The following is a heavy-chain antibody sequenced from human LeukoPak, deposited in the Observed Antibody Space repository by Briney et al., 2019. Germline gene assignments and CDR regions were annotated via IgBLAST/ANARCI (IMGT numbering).Heavy chain of an antibody. CDR3: AKDPERHYYYYGMDV. Sequence: GRSLRLSCAASGFTFSSYGMHWVRQAPGKGLEWVAVISYDGSNKYYADSVKGRFTISRDNSKNTLYLQMNSLRAEDTAVYYRAKDPERHYYYYGMDVWGQGTTVTVSS. D-gene: IGHD1-1*01. V-gene: IGHV3-30*18. CDR1: GFTFSSYG. CDR2: ISYDGSNK. J-gene: IGHJ6*02.